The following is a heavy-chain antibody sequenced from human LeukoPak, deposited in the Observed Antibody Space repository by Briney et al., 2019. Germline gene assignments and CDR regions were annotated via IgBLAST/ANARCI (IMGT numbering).Heavy chain of an antibody. D-gene: IGHD2-21*01. CDR1: GFTFSDYS. CDR2: ISSISDHI. Sequence: GGSLRLSCAASGFTFSDYSMNWIRQAPGKGLEWVSSISSISDHIYYADSVKGRFTISRDNAKNSLYLQMNSLRDEDTAVYYCARLFRAGGDYWGQGTLVTVSS. V-gene: IGHV3-21*06. J-gene: IGHJ4*02. CDR3: ARLFRAGGDY.